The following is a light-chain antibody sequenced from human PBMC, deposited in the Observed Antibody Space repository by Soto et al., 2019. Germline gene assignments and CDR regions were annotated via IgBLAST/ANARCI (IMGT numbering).Light chain of an antibody. CDR3: AAWDDSLNGPV. CDR2: SNN. J-gene: IGLJ2*01. V-gene: IGLV1-44*01. CDR1: SSNIGSNT. Sequence: QSVLTQPPSASGTPGQRVTISCSGSSSNIGSNTVNWYQQLPGTAPKLLIYSNNRRPSGVPDRFSGSKSGTSASLAISGLQSEDEADYYCAAWDDSLNGPVFGGGTKVTVL.